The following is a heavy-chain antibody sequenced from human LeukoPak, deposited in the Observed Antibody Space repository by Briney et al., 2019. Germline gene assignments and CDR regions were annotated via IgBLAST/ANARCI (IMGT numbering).Heavy chain of an antibody. J-gene: IGHJ3*02. CDR2: IYYSGST. D-gene: IGHD1-26*01. V-gene: IGHV4-59*08. Sequence: SETLSLTCTVSGGSISSYYWSWIRQPPGKGLERIGYIYYSGSTNYNPSLKSRVTISVDTSKNQFSLKLSSVTAADTAVYYCANQYGSHAFDIWGQGTMVTVSS. CDR3: ANQYGSHAFDI. CDR1: GGSISSYY.